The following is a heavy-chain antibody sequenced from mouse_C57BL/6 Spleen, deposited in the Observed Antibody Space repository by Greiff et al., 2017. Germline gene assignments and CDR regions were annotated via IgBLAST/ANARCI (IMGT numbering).Heavy chain of an antibody. J-gene: IGHJ3*01. D-gene: IGHD1-1*01. Sequence: QVQLQQPGAELVKPGASVKMSCKASGYTFTSYWITWVKQRPGQGLEWIGDIYPGSGSNNYNEKFKSKATLTVDTSSSTAYMQLSSLTSEDSAFYYCAREYYYGSSSWFAYWGQGTLVTVSA. V-gene: IGHV1-55*01. CDR1: GYTFTSYW. CDR2: IYPGSGSN. CDR3: AREYYYGSSSWFAY.